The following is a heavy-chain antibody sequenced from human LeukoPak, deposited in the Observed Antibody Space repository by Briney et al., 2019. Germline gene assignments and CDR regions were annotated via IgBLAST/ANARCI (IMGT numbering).Heavy chain of an antibody. D-gene: IGHD2-15*01. CDR2: ISSSSSYT. V-gene: IGHV3-11*06. CDR1: GFTFSDYY. Sequence: GGSLRLSCAASGFTFSDYYMSWIRQAPGKGLEWVSYISSSSSYTNYADSVKGRFTISRDNAKNSLYLQMNSLRAEDTAVYYCARDPGYCSGGSCYHYYYYGMDVWGQGTTVTVSS. J-gene: IGHJ6*02. CDR3: ARDPGYCSGGSCYHYYYYGMDV.